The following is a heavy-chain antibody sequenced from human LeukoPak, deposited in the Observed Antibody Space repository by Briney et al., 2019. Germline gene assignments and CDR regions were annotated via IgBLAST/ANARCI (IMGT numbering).Heavy chain of an antibody. CDR2: INSGSSTI. V-gene: IGHV3-48*02. J-gene: IGHJ4*02. Sequence: GGSLRLSCAASGFTFSDYSMNWVRQAPGKGLEWVSYINSGSSTIYYVDSVEGRFTTSRDNAKNSLYLQMNSLRDEDTAVYYCARDQGSFDYWGQGTLVTVSS. CDR1: GFTFSDYS. CDR3: ARDQGSFDY.